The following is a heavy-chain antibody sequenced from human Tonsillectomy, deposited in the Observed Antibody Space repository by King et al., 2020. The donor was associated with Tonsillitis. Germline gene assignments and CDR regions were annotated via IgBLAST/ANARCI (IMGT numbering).Heavy chain of an antibody. CDR1: GFTISNYD. CDR3: ARGLNPARYYDFWSGYSVMGY. Sequence: VQLVESGGGLVQPGGSLRLSCAASGFTISNYDMHWVRQATGKGLEWVSAIGTAGDTYYPGSVKGRFTISRENAKNSLHLQMNSLRVGDTPVHYCARGLNPARYYDFWSGYSVMGYWGQGTLVTVSS. D-gene: IGHD3-3*01. CDR2: IGTAGDT. J-gene: IGHJ4*02. V-gene: IGHV3-13*04.